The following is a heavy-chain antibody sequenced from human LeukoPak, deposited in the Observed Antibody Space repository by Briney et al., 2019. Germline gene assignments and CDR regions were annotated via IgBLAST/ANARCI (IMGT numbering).Heavy chain of an antibody. CDR3: ATDGHYYYSRGGFDC. J-gene: IGHJ4*02. V-gene: IGHV3-21*04. Sequence: PGGSLRLSCAASGFTFSSYSMNWVRQAPGKGLEWVSSISSSSSYIYYADSVKGRFTISRDNAKNSLYLQMSSLRAEDTAVYYCATDGHYYYSRGGFDCWGQGTLVTVSS. CDR2: ISSSSSYI. D-gene: IGHD3-22*01. CDR1: GFTFSSYS.